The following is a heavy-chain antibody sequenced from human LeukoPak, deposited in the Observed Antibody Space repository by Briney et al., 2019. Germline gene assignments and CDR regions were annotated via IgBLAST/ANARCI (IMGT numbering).Heavy chain of an antibody. J-gene: IGHJ6*03. V-gene: IGHV4-59*01. CDR1: GASMFNYY. Sequence: SQTLSLTCTVSGASMFNYYWTWIRQSPGKGLEWIGFNHYSGGTSYKPSLKSRVTISIDTTKNQFSLKLTSVTAADTAVYYCARAPKYYYMDVWGKGTTVTVSS. CDR3: ARAPKYYYMDV. CDR2: NHYSGGT.